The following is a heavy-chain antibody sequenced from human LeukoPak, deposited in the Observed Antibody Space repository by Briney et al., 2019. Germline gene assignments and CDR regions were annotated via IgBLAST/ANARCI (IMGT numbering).Heavy chain of an antibody. CDR1: GFTFPGSS. CDR3: AKDADLECEPGDS. V-gene: IGHV3-23*01. D-gene: IGHD3-3*01. CDR2: ISGSGGST. J-gene: IGHJ5*01. Sequence: PGGSLRVSPADSGFTFPGSSTCWVRQAPGKGLEWVSAISGSGGSTYYADSVKGRFTISRDNSKNTLYLQMNSLRAEDTTVYYYAKDADLECEPGDSWGQGTLVTVSS.